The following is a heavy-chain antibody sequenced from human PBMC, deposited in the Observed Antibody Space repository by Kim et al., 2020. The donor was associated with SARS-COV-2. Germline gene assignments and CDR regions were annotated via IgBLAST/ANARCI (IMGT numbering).Heavy chain of an antibody. CDR3: ARGRGYSGYDWFLQLWSPFDY. D-gene: IGHD5-12*01. CDR1: GGSFSGYY. J-gene: IGHJ4*02. V-gene: IGHV4-34*01. CDR2: INHSGST. Sequence: SETLSLTCAVYGGSFSGYYWSWIRQPPGKGLEWIGEINHSGSTNYNPSLKSRVTISVDTSKNQFSLKLSSVTAADTAVYYCARGRGYSGYDWFLQLWSPFDYWGQGTLVTVSS.